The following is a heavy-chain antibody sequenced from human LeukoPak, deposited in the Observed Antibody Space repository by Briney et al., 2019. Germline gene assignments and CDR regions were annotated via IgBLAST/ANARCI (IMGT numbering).Heavy chain of an antibody. CDR1: GFTVSSNY. CDR3: ARATGETTVTQKSYYYYGMDV. V-gene: IGHV3-66*01. D-gene: IGHD4-17*01. Sequence: GGSLRLSCAAFGFTVSSNYMSWVRQAPGKGLEWVSVIYSGGSTYYADSVKGRFTISRDNSKNTLYLQMNSLRAEDTAVYYCARATGETTVTQKSYYYYGMDVWGQGTTVTVSS. CDR2: IYSGGST. J-gene: IGHJ6*02.